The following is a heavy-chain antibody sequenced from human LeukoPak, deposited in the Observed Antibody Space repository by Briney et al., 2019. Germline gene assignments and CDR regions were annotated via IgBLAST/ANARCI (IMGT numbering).Heavy chain of an antibody. D-gene: IGHD4-17*01. CDR2: IYYSGST. CDR1: GGSISSYH. V-gene: IGHV4-59*01. CDR3: AQVGTVTTGFDY. J-gene: IGHJ4*02. Sequence: SETLSLTCTVSGGSISSYHWSWIRQPPGKGLEWIGYIYYSGSTNYNPSLRSRVTISVDTSKNQFSLKLSSVTAADTAVYYCAQVGTVTTGFDYWGQGTLVTVSS.